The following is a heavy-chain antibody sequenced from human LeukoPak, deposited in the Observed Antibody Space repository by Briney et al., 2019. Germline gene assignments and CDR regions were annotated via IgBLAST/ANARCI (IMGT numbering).Heavy chain of an antibody. CDR2: IRYDGSNK. V-gene: IGHV3-30*02. J-gene: IGHJ1*01. CDR3: AKDGGSSWFEYFQH. D-gene: IGHD6-13*01. Sequence: GRSLRLSCAASGFTFSSYGMHWVRQAPGKGLEWVAFIRYDGSNKYYADSVKGRFTISRDNSKNTLYLQMNSLRAEDTAVYYCAKDGGSSWFEYFQHWGQGTLVTVSS. CDR1: GFTFSSYG.